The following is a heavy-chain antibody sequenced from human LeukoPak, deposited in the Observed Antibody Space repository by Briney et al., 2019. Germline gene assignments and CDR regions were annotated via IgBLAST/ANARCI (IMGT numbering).Heavy chain of an antibody. Sequence: SVKVSCKASGGTFSSYAISWVRQAPGQGLEWMGGIIPIFGTANYAQKFQGRVTITADKSTSTAYMELSSLRSEDTAVYYCARERVTYYYGSGSYYWGQGTLVTVSS. V-gene: IGHV1-69*06. D-gene: IGHD3-10*01. CDR3: ARERVTYYYGSGSYY. CDR1: GGTFSSYA. J-gene: IGHJ4*02. CDR2: IIPIFGTA.